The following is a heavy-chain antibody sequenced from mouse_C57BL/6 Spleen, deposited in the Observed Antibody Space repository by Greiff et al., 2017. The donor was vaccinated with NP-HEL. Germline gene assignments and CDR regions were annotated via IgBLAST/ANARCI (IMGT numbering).Heavy chain of an antibody. D-gene: IGHD2-5*01. CDR1: GYAFSSYW. Sequence: QVQLQQSGAELVKPGASVKISCKASGYAFSSYWMNWVKQRPGKGLEWIGQIYPGDGDTNYNGKFKGKATLTADKSSSTAYMQLSSLTSEDSAVYFCARSRNYSNYEGFAYWGQGTLVTVSA. V-gene: IGHV1-80*01. J-gene: IGHJ3*01. CDR2: IYPGDGDT. CDR3: ARSRNYSNYEGFAY.